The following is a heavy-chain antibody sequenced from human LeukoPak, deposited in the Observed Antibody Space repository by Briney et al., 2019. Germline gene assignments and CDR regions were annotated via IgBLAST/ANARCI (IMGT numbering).Heavy chain of an antibody. CDR1: RFTFSTYS. V-gene: IGHV3-21*01. Sequence: GGSLRLSCAASRFTFSTYSMNWVRQAPGKGLEWVSSITSSRTYIYYADSVKGRFTISRDNAKNALYLQMNSLRVEDTAVYYCARDESRGNLLTAPDYWGQGTLVTVSS. CDR3: ARDESRGNLLTAPDY. CDR2: ITSSRTYI. J-gene: IGHJ4*02. D-gene: IGHD2-21*02.